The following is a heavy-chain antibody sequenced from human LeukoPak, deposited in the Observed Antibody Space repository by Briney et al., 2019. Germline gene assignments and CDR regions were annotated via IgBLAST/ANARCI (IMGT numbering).Heavy chain of an antibody. CDR3: ARDAILYGSGTRFDY. CDR2: ISTYNGNT. D-gene: IGHD3-10*01. J-gene: IGHJ4*02. V-gene: IGHV1-18*01. CDR1: GYTFTSYG. Sequence: ASVKVSCKASGYTFTSYGFSWVRQAPGQGLEWMGWISTYNGNTNYAQKLQGRVTMTTDTSTSTAYMELRSLRSDDTAVYYCARDAILYGSGTRFDYWGQGTLVTVSS.